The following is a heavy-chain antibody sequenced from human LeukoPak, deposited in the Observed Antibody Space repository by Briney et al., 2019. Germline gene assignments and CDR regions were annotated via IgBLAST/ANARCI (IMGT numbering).Heavy chain of an antibody. CDR2: IRYDGSNK. D-gene: IGHD3-22*01. V-gene: IGHV3-30*02. J-gene: IGHJ4*02. CDR3: AKDKWLFGFDY. Sequence: GGSLRLSCAASGFTFSSYGMHWARQAPGKGLEWVAFIRYDGSNKYYADSVKGRFTISRDNSKNTLYLQMNSLRAEDTAVYYCAKDKWLFGFDYWGQGTLVTVSS. CDR1: GFTFSSYG.